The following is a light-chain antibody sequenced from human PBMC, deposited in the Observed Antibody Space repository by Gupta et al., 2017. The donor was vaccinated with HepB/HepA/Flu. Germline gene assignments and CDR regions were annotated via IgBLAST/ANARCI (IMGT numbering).Light chain of an antibody. V-gene: IGKV1-9*01. CDR3: QQLYYYPPT. CDR1: QDITNY. J-gene: IGKJ4*01. Sequence: DIQLTQSPSLLSASVGDRVTITFLSSQDITNYLAWYQQKPGKAPKLLICAASTVQSGVPSRFSGSGSGTEFTLTISSLQPEDFATYYCQQLYYYPPTFGRGTKVDIK. CDR2: AAS.